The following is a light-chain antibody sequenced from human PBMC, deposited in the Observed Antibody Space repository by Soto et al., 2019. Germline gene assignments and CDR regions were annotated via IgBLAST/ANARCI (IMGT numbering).Light chain of an antibody. J-gene: IGLJ2*01. CDR1: GSDVGGYNY. V-gene: IGLV2-14*01. CDR3: SSYTSASTPLV. CDR2: DVS. Sequence: QSALTQPASVSGSPGLSITISCTGTGSDVGGYNYVSWYQQHPGKAPKVMIYDVSNRPSGVSNRFSGSKSGNTASLTISGLQAEDEADYYCSSYTSASTPLVFGGGTKVTVL.